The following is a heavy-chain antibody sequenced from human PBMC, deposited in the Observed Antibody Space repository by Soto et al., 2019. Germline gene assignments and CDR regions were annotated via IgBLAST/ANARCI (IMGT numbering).Heavy chain of an antibody. CDR1: GFIFSHAW. D-gene: IGHD2-15*01. Sequence: DVQVVESGGDLVNPGGSLRLSCATSGFIFSHAWMNWVRQAPGKGLEWVGRIRNKGDGGTADYSAPVKGRFSISRDDSKNTMCLQRNSLKNEATGVYNCNTDLGARCSRGSCKNAFNNRGQGTMVTVSS. CDR2: IRNKGDGGTA. J-gene: IGHJ3*02. V-gene: IGHV3-15*07. CDR3: NTDLGARCSRGSCKNAFNN.